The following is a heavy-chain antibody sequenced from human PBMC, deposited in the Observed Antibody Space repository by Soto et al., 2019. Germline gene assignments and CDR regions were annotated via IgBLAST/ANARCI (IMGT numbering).Heavy chain of an antibody. J-gene: IGHJ6*02. Sequence: EVQLVESGGGLVKPGGSLRLSCAASGFTFSSYSMNWVRQAPGKGLEWVSSISSSSSYIYYADSVKGRLTISRDTAKNSLYMQMNSLRAEDTAVYYCARDWGYSSSWPTHGMDVWGQGTTVTVSS. CDR1: GFTFSSYS. V-gene: IGHV3-21*01. D-gene: IGHD6-13*01. CDR3: ARDWGYSSSWPTHGMDV. CDR2: ISSSSSYI.